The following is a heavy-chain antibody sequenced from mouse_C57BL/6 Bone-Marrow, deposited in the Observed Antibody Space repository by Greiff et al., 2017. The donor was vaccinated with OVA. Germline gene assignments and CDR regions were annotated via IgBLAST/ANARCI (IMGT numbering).Heavy chain of an antibody. CDR3: ARSDYYGSLDY. D-gene: IGHD1-1*01. J-gene: IGHJ2*01. CDR1: GYTFTSYW. Sequence: QVQLQQPGAELVMPGASVKLSCKASGYTFTSYWMHWVKQRPGQGLEWIGEIDPSDSYTNYNQKFKGKSTLTVDKSSSTAYMQRSSLTSEDSAVYDCARSDYYGSLDYWGQGTTLTVSS. CDR2: IDPSDSYT. V-gene: IGHV1-69*01.